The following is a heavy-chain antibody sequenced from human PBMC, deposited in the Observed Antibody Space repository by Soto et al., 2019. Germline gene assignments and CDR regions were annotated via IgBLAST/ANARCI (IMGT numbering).Heavy chain of an antibody. CDR1: GGSISSAAYY. J-gene: IGHJ4*02. CDR3: AREYTYGSNFFDC. V-gene: IGHV4-31*03. Sequence: QVQLQESGPGLLKPSQTLSLSCTVYGGSISSAAYYWSWIRQHPGKGLEWIGYISHSGSTYYTPSLKSRVIISAATSKNQFSLNLTSVTAADPAVYYCAREYTYGSNFFDCWGQGALVTVSS. CDR2: ISHSGST. D-gene: IGHD5-18*01.